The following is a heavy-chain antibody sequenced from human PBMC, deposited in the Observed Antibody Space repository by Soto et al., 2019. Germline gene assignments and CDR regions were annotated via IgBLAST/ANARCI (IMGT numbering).Heavy chain of an antibody. V-gene: IGHV3-23*01. CDR2: ISGSADST. J-gene: IGHJ6*02. D-gene: IGHD2-8*01. Sequence: EVQLLESGGGFIHPGGSLRLSCAASGFSFSSCAMNWVRQAPGKGLEWVSIISGSADSTFYADSVKCQFTISRDNSKSTLYLPNNSLRAEDTGLYYCAKTRGAMIYAISVYGMDVWAQGTTVTVSS. CDR3: AKTRGAMIYAISVYGMDV. CDR1: GFSFSSCA.